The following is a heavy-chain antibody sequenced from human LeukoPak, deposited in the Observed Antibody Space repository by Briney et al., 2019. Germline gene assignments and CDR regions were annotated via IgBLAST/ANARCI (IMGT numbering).Heavy chain of an antibody. CDR3: ARDAAIYDNSAFYYLW. CDR1: GGTFSRYA. D-gene: IGHD3-22*01. V-gene: IGHV1-69*13. J-gene: IGHJ4*02. Sequence: SVKVSCKASGGTFSRYAISWVRQAPGQGLEWTGGITPMFGTANYAQKFQGRVTITADESTSTAYMELSGLRSEDTAMYYCARDAAIYDNSAFYYLWWGQGTLITVSS. CDR2: ITPMFGTA.